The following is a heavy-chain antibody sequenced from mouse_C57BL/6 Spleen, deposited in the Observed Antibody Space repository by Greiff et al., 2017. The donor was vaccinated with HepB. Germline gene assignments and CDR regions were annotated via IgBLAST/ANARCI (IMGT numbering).Heavy chain of an antibody. J-gene: IGHJ1*03. V-gene: IGHV5-9*01. CDR3: ARLGEGWYFDV. CDR2: ISGGGGNT. CDR1: GFTFSSYT. D-gene: IGHD4-1*01. Sequence: DVKLVESGGGLVKPGGSLKLSCAASGFTFSSYTMSWVRQTPEKRLEWVATISGGGGNTYYPDSVKGRFTISRDNAKNTLYLQMSSLRSEDTALYYCARLGEGWYFDVWGTGTTVTVSS.